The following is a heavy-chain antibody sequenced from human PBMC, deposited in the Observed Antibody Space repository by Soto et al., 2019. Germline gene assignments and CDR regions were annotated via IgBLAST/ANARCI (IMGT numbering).Heavy chain of an antibody. CDR2: INHSGST. V-gene: IGHV4-34*01. D-gene: IGHD2-8*01. J-gene: IGHJ4*02. CDR3: ARGHPMVYAITYDSCTKHHQPNYYFDY. CDR1: GGSFSGYY. Sequence: QVQLQQWGAGLLKPSETLSLTCAVSGGSFSGYYWSWIRQPPGKGLEWIGEINHSGSTKYNPSLKGDVTISVNTSKNQFALKLSSVTAADTAVYYCARGHPMVYAITYDSCTKHHQPNYYFDYWGQGTLVTVSS.